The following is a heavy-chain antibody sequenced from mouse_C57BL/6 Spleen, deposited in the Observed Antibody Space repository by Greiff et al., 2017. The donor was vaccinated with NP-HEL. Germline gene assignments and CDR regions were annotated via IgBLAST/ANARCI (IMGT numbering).Heavy chain of an antibody. J-gene: IGHJ4*01. V-gene: IGHV8-12*01. CDR2: IYWDDDK. CDR3: ARSPVYYDYGFYAMDY. D-gene: IGHD2-4*01. Sequence: QVTLKESGPGILQSSQTLSLTCSFSGFSLSTSGMGVSWIRQPSGKGLEWLAHIYWDDDKRYNPSLKSRLTISKDTSRNQVFLKITSVDTADTATYYCARSPVYYDYGFYAMDYWGQGTSVTVSS. CDR1: GFSLSTSGMG.